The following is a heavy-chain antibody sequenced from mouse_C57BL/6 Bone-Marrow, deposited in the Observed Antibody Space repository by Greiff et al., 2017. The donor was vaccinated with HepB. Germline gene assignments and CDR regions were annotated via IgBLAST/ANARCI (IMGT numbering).Heavy chain of an antibody. CDR3: TRRGRGYFDV. D-gene: IGHD3-3*01. Sequence: QVQLQQSGAELVRPGASVTLSCKASGYTFTDYEMHWVKQTPVHGLEWIGAIDPETGGTAYNQKFKGKAILTADKSSSTAYMELRSLTSEDSAVYYCTRRGRGYFDVWGTGTTVTVSS. V-gene: IGHV1-15*01. J-gene: IGHJ1*03. CDR1: GYTFTDYE. CDR2: IDPETGGT.